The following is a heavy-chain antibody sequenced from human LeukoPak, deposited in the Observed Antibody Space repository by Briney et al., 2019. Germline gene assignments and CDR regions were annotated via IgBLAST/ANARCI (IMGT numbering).Heavy chain of an antibody. J-gene: IGHJ4*02. Sequence: SVKVSCKASGGTFSNYAISWVRQAPEQGLEWMGGIIPISGTANYAQKFQDRITITADESTSTAYMELSSLRSEDTAVYYCATYCSSTSCYIWGYYFDYWGQGTLVTVSS. V-gene: IGHV1-69*13. CDR3: ATYCSSTSCYIWGYYFDY. CDR1: GGTFSNYA. CDR2: IIPISGTA. D-gene: IGHD2-2*01.